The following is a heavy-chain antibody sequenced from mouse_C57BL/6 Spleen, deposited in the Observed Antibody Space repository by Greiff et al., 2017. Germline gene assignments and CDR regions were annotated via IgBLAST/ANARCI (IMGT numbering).Heavy chain of an antibody. J-gene: IGHJ2*01. CDR1: GYTFSSYA. Sequence: EVQVVESGGGLVKPGGSLKLSCEASGYTFSSYAMSWVRQTPGKRLEWVATISDGGSYTNYPDNVKGRFTFSRDKANNNRYLQMSHLKSEYTAMYYCARDSSGDYWGQGTTLTVSS. V-gene: IGHV5-4*01. CDR2: ISDGGSYT. D-gene: IGHD3-2*02. CDR3: ARDSSGDY.